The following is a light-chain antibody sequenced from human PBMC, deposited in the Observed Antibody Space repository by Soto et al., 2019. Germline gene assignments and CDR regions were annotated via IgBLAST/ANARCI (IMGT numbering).Light chain of an antibody. J-gene: IGLJ2*01. Sequence: QSVLTQPPSASGSPGQSVTISCTGTSSDVGGYNYVSWYQQHPGKAPKFLIFEVSRRPSGVPDRFSGYKSGNTASLTVSGLQADDEADYYCISYAGSNNPVIFGGGTKVTVL. V-gene: IGLV2-8*01. CDR1: SSDVGGYNY. CDR2: EVS. CDR3: ISYAGSNNPVI.